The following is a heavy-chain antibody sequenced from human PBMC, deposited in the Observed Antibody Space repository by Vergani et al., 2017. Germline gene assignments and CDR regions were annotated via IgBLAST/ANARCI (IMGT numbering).Heavy chain of an antibody. CDR2: LSASDRRT. CDR3: AKVGRSEVAGTFGAFDI. D-gene: IGHD6-19*01. CDR1: GFTFSDFA. V-gene: IGHV3-23*01. J-gene: IGHJ3*02. Sequence: EVRLLESGGKLIQPGGSLRLSCITSGFTFSDFAIHWVRQTPGKGLEWVSTLSASDRRTHYADSVKGRFTISRDISKNTLFLHMNSLRPEDTAVYYCAKVGRSEVAGTFGAFDIWGQGTMVTVSS.